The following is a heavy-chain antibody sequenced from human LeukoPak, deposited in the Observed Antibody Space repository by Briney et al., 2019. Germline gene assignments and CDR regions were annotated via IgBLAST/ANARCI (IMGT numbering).Heavy chain of an antibody. CDR2: ISNNGGTT. CDR3: VKDTGYSYGSGDY. D-gene: IGHD5-18*01. Sequence: GGSLRLSCSTSGFTFSSYAIHWVRQAPGKGLEYVSGISNNGGTTYYADSVKGRFTISRDNSKKTVYLQMSSLGAEDTAVYHCVKDTGYSYGSGDYWGQGTLVTVSS. CDR1: GFTFSSYA. J-gene: IGHJ4*02. V-gene: IGHV3-64D*09.